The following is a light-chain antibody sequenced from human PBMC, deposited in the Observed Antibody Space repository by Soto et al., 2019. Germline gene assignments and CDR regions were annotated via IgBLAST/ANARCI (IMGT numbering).Light chain of an antibody. V-gene: IGKV3-15*01. Sequence: ELVMTQSPVTLSASPGERATLSCGASQSISNNLAWHQQKPGQAPRLLIYGASTRATGIPARFSGSGSGTEFTLTISSLQSEDFAVYYCQQYNNWPHTFGQGTKLEIK. J-gene: IGKJ2*01. CDR3: QQYNNWPHT. CDR1: QSISNN. CDR2: GAS.